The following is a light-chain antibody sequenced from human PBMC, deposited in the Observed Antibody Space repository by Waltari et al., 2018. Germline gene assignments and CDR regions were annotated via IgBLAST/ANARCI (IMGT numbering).Light chain of an antibody. V-gene: IGKV4-1*01. CDR3: QQYYSRRT. CDR1: QSLLYNSNDKNY. J-gene: IGKJ1*01. Sequence: DIVMTQSPDSLAVSLGERVTINCKSSQSLLYNSNDKNYLAWYQQQPGQPPKLLFYWASTRHSGVPDRFSGSGSATDFTLTISSLQAEDVAVYDCQQYYSRRTFGQGTRVEIK. CDR2: WAS.